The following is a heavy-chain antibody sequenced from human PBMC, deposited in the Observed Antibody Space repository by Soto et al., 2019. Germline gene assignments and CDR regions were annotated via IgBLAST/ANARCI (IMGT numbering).Heavy chain of an antibody. J-gene: IGHJ4*02. CDR2: IYFSGSA. D-gene: IGHD2-15*01. CDR3: ARRYRCYGDY. V-gene: IGHV4-59*08. Sequence: QVQLQESGPGLVKPSETLSLTCTVSGGSITSYYWSWIRQPPGKGLEWIGYIYFSGSANYNPSLRSRVTIYVDTSKNQFSLKLSSVTAADTAVYYCARRYRCYGDYWGQGTLVTVSS. CDR1: GGSITSYY.